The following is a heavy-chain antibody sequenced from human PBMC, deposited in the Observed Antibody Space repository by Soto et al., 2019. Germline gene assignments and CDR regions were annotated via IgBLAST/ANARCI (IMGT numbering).Heavy chain of an antibody. V-gene: IGHV1-18*04. D-gene: IGHD1-26*01. CDR3: ARDRREIRTGLYTALEV. Sequence: GXSGKVSCKASGYTFTNYGISLVRQAPAQGLECMGWISGYNGDTNYAQKFQGRVTMTTDTSTSTAYMELRSLRSDETAVYYCARDRREIRTGLYTALEVWGQGTTVTVSS. CDR1: GYTFTNYG. CDR2: ISGYNGDT. J-gene: IGHJ6*02.